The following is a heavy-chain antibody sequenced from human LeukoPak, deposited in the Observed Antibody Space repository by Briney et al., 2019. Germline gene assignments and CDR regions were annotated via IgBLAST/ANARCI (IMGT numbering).Heavy chain of an antibody. J-gene: IGHJ6*02. V-gene: IGHV1-2*04. Sequence: ASVKVSCKASGYTFTGYYMHWVRQAPGQGLEWMGWINPNSGGTNYAQKFQGWVTMTRDTFISTAYMELSRLRSDDTAVYYCARNLVMRRGYYYYGMDVWGQGTTVTVSS. CDR1: GYTFTGYY. CDR2: INPNSGGT. D-gene: IGHD1-14*01. CDR3: ARNLVMRRGYYYYGMDV.